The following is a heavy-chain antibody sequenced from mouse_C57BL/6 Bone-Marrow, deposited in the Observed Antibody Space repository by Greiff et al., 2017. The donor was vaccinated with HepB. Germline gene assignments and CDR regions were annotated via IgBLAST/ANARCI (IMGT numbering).Heavy chain of an antibody. D-gene: IGHD1-1*01. Sequence: QVQLKQPGAELVKPGASVKLSCKASGYTFTSYWMHWVKQRPGQGLEWIGMIHPNSGSTNYNEKFKSKATLTVDKSSSTAYMQLSSLTSEDSAVYYCARWGYYGSSYVCWYFDVWGTGTTVTVSS. V-gene: IGHV1-64*01. J-gene: IGHJ1*03. CDR1: GYTFTSYW. CDR2: IHPNSGST. CDR3: ARWGYYGSSYVCWYFDV.